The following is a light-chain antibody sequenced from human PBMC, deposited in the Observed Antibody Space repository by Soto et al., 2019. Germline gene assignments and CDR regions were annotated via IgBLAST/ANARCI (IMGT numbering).Light chain of an antibody. CDR3: QQSYSPPWT. V-gene: IGKV1-39*01. CDR1: QNIGFY. Sequence: DIQMTQSPSSLSASVGVSVTITCRPRQNIGFYMNLYQQTPWKAPRYLIKGVSRLESGVPSRFSATESGTDLILTITNLQPEDFATYYCQQSYSPPWTFGQGTKVEVK. CDR2: GVS. J-gene: IGKJ1*01.